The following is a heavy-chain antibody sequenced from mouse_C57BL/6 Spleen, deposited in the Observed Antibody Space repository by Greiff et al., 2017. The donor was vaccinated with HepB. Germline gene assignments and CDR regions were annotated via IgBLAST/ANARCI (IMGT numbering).Heavy chain of an antibody. CDR3: ARYDYDVGGN. D-gene: IGHD2-4*01. CDR1: GFTFSDYY. J-gene: IGHJ4*01. Sequence: DVKLVESGGGLVQPGGSLKLSCAASGFTFSDYYMYWVRQTPEKRLEWVAYISNGGGSNYYPDTVKGRFTISRDNAKNTLYLQMSRLKSEDTAMYYCARYDYDVGGNWGQGTSVTVSS. V-gene: IGHV5-12*01. CDR2: ISNGGGSN.